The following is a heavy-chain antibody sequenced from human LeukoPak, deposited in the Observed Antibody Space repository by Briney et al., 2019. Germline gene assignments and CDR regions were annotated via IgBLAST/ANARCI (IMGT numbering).Heavy chain of an antibody. J-gene: IGHJ4*02. CDR3: ARGVIAVAGTRWFDY. CDR2: IYSGGST. D-gene: IGHD6-19*01. V-gene: IGHV3-53*01. CDR1: GFTVSSNY. Sequence: GGSLRLSCAAPGFTVSSNYMSWVRQAPGKGLEWVSVIYSGGSTYYADSVKGRFTISRDNSKNTLYLQMNSLRAEDTAVYYCARGVIAVAGTRWFDYWGQGTLVTVSS.